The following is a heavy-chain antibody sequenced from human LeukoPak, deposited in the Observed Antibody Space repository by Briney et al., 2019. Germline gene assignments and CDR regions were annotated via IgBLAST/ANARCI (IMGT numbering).Heavy chain of an antibody. CDR2: IYYSGST. Sequence: SETLSLTCTVSGGSVSSGGYYWSWIRQHQGKGLEWIGYIYYSGSTYYNPSLKSRLTISLDTSTNQFSLKLGSVTAADTAVYYCATTAYYFYVDVWGKGTTITVSS. J-gene: IGHJ6*03. CDR3: ATTAYYFYVDV. D-gene: IGHD1-26*01. CDR1: GGSVSSGGYY. V-gene: IGHV4-31*03.